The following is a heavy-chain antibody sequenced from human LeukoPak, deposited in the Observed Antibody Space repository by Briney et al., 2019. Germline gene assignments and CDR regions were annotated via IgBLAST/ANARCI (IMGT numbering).Heavy chain of an antibody. D-gene: IGHD3-22*01. Sequence: ASVKVSCKASGYTFTGYYMHWVRQAPGQGLEWMGRINPNSGGTNYAQKFQGRVTMTRDTSISTAYMELNRLRSDDTAVYYCARGDSSGYSDAFDIWGQGTMVTVSS. CDR2: INPNSGGT. CDR3: ARGDSSGYSDAFDI. CDR1: GYTFTGYY. V-gene: IGHV1-2*06. J-gene: IGHJ3*02.